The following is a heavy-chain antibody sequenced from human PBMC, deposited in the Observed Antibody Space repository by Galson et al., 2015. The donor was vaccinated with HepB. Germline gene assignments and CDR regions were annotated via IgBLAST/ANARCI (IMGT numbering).Heavy chain of an antibody. V-gene: IGHV4-4*07. J-gene: IGHJ5*02. CDR1: GGSISSYY. CDR3: ARDRCSGGSCYWFDP. Sequence: ETLSLTCTVSGGSISSYYWSWIRQPAGKGLEWIGRIYTSGSTNYNPSLKSRVTMSVDTSKNQFSLKLSSVTAADTAVYYCARDRCSGGSCYWFDPWGQGTLVTVSS. CDR2: IYTSGST. D-gene: IGHD2-15*01.